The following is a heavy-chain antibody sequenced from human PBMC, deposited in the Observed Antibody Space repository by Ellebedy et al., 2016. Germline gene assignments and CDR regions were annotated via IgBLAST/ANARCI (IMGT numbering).Heavy chain of an antibody. V-gene: IGHV3-21*01. CDR2: IVFSGTAT. D-gene: IGHD3-3*01. J-gene: IGHJ4*02. CDR3: ARDGSEWSRDY. Sequence: GGSLRLSXAASGFTFSSYWMSWVRQAPGKGLEWVATIVFSGTATYYSDSVKGRFIISRDNAKNSLFLQMNSLRVEDTAVYYCARDGSEWSRDYWGQGTLVTVSS. CDR1: GFTFSSYW.